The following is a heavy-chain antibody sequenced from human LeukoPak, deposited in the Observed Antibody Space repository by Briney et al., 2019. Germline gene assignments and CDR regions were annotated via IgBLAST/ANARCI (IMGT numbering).Heavy chain of an antibody. CDR3: AKDLDYYDSSGSCY. D-gene: IGHD3-22*01. CDR2: ISYDGSNK. CDR1: GFTFSSYG. J-gene: IGHJ4*02. Sequence: GGSLRLSCAASGFTFSSYGMHWVRQAPGKGLEWVAVISYDGSNKYYADSVKGRFTISRDNSKNTLYLQMNSLRAEDTAVYYCAKDLDYYDSSGSCYWGQGTLVTVSS. V-gene: IGHV3-30*18.